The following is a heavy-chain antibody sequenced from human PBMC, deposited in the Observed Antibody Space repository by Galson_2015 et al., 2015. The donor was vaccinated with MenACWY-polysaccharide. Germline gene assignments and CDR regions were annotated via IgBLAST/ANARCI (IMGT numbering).Heavy chain of an antibody. Sequence: SLRLSCAASGFTFDDYAMHWVRQAPGKGLEWVSSISWNSGSIGYADSVKGQFTISRDNAKNSLYLQMKSLRAEDTALYYCAKDIGYSSDAFDYWGQGALVTVSS. CDR2: ISWNSGSI. D-gene: IGHD6-25*01. CDR1: GFTFDDYA. V-gene: IGHV3-9*01. CDR3: AKDIGYSSDAFDY. J-gene: IGHJ4*02.